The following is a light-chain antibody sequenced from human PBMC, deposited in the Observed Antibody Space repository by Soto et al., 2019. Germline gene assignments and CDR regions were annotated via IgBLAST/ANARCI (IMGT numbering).Light chain of an antibody. J-gene: IGKJ1*01. V-gene: IGKV1-17*03. CDR3: QQHASYPRD. CDR1: QDISNR. CDR2: SAS. Sequence: IQMTQSPSALSAALGDRVTITFRASQDISNRLGWFQQRPGKAPKRLIYSASGLETGVPSRFSGTGSGTEFTLTISSLQPEDFATYYCQQHASYPRDFGQGTKVDIK.